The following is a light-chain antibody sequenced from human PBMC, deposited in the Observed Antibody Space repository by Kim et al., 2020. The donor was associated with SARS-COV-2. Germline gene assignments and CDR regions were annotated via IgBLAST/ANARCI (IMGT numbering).Light chain of an antibody. CDR3: QQNHTAPLLT. Sequence: DIQMTQSPSSLAASVGDRVTIACRASQSISTYLNWYQQKPGKAPKLLIYAASRLQSGVPSRFSGSGSGTDFTLTISSLQPEDFATYYCQQNHTAPLLTFGGGTKVDIK. V-gene: IGKV1-39*01. CDR2: AAS. CDR1: QSISTY. J-gene: IGKJ4*01.